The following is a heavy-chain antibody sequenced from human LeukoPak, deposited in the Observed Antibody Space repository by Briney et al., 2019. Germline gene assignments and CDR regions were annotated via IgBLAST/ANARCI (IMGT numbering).Heavy chain of an antibody. D-gene: IGHD2-2*01. Sequence: SETLSLTCTVSGGSISSGSYYWSWIRQPAGKGLEWIGRIYTSGSTNYNPSLKSRVTISVDTSKYQFSLKLSSVTAADTAVYYCARESSVLGYCSSTSCYDAFDIWGQGTMVTVSS. J-gene: IGHJ3*02. CDR3: ARESSVLGYCSSTSCYDAFDI. CDR2: IYTSGST. V-gene: IGHV4-61*02. CDR1: GGSISSGSYY.